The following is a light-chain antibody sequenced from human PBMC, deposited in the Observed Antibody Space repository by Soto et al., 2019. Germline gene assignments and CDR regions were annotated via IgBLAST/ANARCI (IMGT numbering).Light chain of an antibody. CDR3: QQYNSYSPWT. V-gene: IGKV1-5*03. CDR2: KAS. CDR1: QTISSW. Sequence: DVQMTQSPSTLSGSVGDRVTITCRASQTISSWLAWYQQKPGKAPKLLIYKASTLKSGVPSRFSGSGSGTEFTHTISSLQPDDFATYYCQQYNSYSPWTFGQGTKV. J-gene: IGKJ1*01.